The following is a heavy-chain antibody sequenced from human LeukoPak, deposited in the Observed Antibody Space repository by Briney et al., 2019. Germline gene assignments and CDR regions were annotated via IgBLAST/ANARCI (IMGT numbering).Heavy chain of an antibody. J-gene: IGHJ5*02. Sequence: SETLSLTCTVSGDSISSSNYYWGWIHQPPGKGLEWIGSIYYSGSTYYNPSLKSRVTISVDTSKNQFSLKLSSVTAADTAVYYCARHGAVKQWLVPLLNWFDPWGQGTLVTVSS. CDR3: ARHGAVKQWLVPLLNWFDP. CDR1: GDSISSSNYY. CDR2: IYYSGST. V-gene: IGHV4-39*01. D-gene: IGHD6-19*01.